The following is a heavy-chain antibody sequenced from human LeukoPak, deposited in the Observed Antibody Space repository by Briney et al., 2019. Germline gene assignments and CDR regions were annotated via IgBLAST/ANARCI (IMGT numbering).Heavy chain of an antibody. CDR1: GGTFNIYA. CDR3: ARCKMSPSAREYFDS. D-gene: IGHD1-26*01. V-gene: IGHV1-69*04. CDR2: ILPFVDIT. J-gene: IGHJ4*02. Sequence: GASVKVSCKAAGGTFNIYAFSWVRQAPGQGLEWMGRILPFVDITNYAQRFQGRLTITADKATSTASMELSSLNSEDTAFYYCARCKMSPSAREYFDSWGQGTLVTVSS.